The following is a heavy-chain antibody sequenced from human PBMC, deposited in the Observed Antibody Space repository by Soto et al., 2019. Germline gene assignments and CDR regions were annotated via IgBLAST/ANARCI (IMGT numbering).Heavy chain of an antibody. J-gene: IGHJ4*02. CDR2: IYYNDDR. Sequence: SGPTLVNPPQTLTLTCTFSGFSFTTAGVAVGWIRQTPGGALEWLTLIYYNDDRRFSPSLKTRLTITGYTSKNQVVLSLTNVDPGDTATYFCAHSDGGYEIIYFDFWGQGIPVTVS. V-gene: IGHV2-5*01. CDR1: GFSFTTAGVA. CDR3: AHSDGGYEIIYFDF. D-gene: IGHD5-12*01.